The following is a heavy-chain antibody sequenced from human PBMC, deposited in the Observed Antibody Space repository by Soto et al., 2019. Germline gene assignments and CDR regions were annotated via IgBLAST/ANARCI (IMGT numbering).Heavy chain of an antibody. J-gene: IGHJ4*02. D-gene: IGHD3-16*02. Sequence: GGSLRLSCTASGFTFSSYAMNWVRQAPGKGLEWVSGISGGGGTTYYADSVKGRFTISRDISKNTLYLQIYGLRGEDTAVYYCAKDRYLSLDGNPFDHWGQGTLVTVSS. CDR3: AKDRYLSLDGNPFDH. CDR2: ISGGGGTT. CDR1: GFTFSSYA. V-gene: IGHV3-23*01.